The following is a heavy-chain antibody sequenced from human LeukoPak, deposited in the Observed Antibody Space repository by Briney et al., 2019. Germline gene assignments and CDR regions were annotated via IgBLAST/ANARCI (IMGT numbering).Heavy chain of an antibody. CDR3: ARHPPTAAMAGTYAFDI. V-gene: IGHV5-10-1*01. J-gene: IGHJ3*02. CDR1: GYKFTSYW. CDR2: IAPSDSDI. D-gene: IGHD6-19*01. Sequence: GNSLKISCKGSGYKFTSYWISWVRQMPGKGLEWMGTIAPSDSDINCSPSFQGHVTISANYSISTASLQWSSVKASDTGMYYCARHPPTAAMAGTYAFDIWGRGTMVTLSS.